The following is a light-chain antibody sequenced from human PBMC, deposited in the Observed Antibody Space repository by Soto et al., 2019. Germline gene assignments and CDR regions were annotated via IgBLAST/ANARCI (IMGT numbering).Light chain of an antibody. V-gene: IGLV2-14*01. CDR1: SSDVGGYNY. J-gene: IGLJ1*01. Sequence: QSVLTQPASVSGSPGQSITLSCTGTSSDVGGYNYVSWYQQPPGKAPKLMIYDVSYRPSGVSDRFSGSKSGNTASLTISGLQSEDEADYYCDSYTSGSSYVFGTGTKVTVL. CDR2: DVS. CDR3: DSYTSGSSYV.